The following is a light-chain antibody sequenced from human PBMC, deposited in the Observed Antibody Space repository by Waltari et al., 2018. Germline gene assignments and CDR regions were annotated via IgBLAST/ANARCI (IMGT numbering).Light chain of an antibody. Sequence: EIVLTQSPGTASLSPGERVTLPCRASQSVGSSSLAWYQQKHGQAPRLVIYRASRRATGLPDRFSGSVSGTDFSLTISGLEPDDFAVYYCQQHGTLPATFGQGTKVEIK. CDR3: QQHGTLPAT. J-gene: IGKJ1*01. CDR2: RAS. V-gene: IGKV3-20*01. CDR1: QSVGSSS.